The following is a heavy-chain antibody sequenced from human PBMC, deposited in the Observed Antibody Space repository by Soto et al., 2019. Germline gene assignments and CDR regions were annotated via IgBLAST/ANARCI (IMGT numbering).Heavy chain of an antibody. CDR1: GFTFSSFG. J-gene: IGHJ4*02. CDR2: IWYDGSNK. CDR3: AREFPYFSGGSGYFSVPPGDY. V-gene: IGHV3-33*01. D-gene: IGHD3-22*01. Sequence: QVQLAESGGGVVQPGRSLRLSCAASGFTFSSFGMHWVRQAPGKGLEWVAAIWYDGSNKYYADSVKGRFTISRDKSRNTLYLQMNSLRAEYTAVYYCAREFPYFSGGSGYFSVPPGDYWGQGTLVTVSS.